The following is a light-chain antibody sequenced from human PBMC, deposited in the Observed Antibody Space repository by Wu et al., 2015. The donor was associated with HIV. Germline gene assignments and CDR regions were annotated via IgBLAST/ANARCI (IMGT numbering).Light chain of an antibody. J-gene: IGKJ5*01. Sequence: IVLTQSPGTLSLSPGESATLSCRASQTVTNSQLAWYQQKPGQAPRLLIYGVSNRATGIPDRFSGGGSVTDFTLTIDSLEPEDSAIYYCLQQYKWPLTFGQGTRLEIK. CDR1: QTVTNSQ. CDR2: GVS. CDR3: LQQYKWPLT. V-gene: IGKV3-20*01.